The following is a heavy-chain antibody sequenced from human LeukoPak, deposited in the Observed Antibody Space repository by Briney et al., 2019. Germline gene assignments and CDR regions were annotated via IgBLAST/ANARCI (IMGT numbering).Heavy chain of an antibody. CDR1: GSTFTSYG. V-gene: IGHV1-18*01. Sequence: GASVTVSCKASGSTFTSYGISWVRQAHGQGLEWMGWISAYNGNTNYAQKLQGRVTMTTDTSTSTVYMELRSLRSDDTAVYYCARDLSTIFGVVIYFDYWGQGTLVTVSS. CDR2: ISAYNGNT. CDR3: ARDLSTIFGVVIYFDY. J-gene: IGHJ4*02. D-gene: IGHD3-3*01.